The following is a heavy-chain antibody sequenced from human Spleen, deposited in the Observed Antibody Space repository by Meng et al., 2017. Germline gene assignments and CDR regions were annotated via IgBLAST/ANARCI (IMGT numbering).Heavy chain of an antibody. D-gene: IGHD4-23*01. CDR2: VNTDESNR. J-gene: IGHJ4*02. CDR1: GFTFSSYW. Sequence: EVQLVESGGGLVQPGESLRLSCAASGFTFSSYWMHWVRQAPGKGLMWVSRVNTDESNRDYADSVRGRFTISRDNAKSTLYLQMNSLRVEDTAVYYCVRDFGGNSDSWGQGTLVTVSS. V-gene: IGHV3-74*01. CDR3: VRDFGGNSDS.